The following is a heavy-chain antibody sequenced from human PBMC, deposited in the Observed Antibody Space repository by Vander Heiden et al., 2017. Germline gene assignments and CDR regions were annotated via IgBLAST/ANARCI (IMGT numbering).Heavy chain of an antibody. D-gene: IGHD2-2*01. CDR3: ARYCSSASCYKFDY. V-gene: IGHV1-8*01. Sequence: QVPLVQSGAEVTKPWVSVQVSCTASGYTFTEYESNWVRQDAGQGLEWVGWMEPKTGKTGYAQKCQGRVAMTRNTSITTAAMELSSLRSEDTAVYYCARYCSSASCYKFDYWGQGTLVTVSS. J-gene: IGHJ4*02. CDR2: MEPKTGKT. CDR1: GYTFTEYE.